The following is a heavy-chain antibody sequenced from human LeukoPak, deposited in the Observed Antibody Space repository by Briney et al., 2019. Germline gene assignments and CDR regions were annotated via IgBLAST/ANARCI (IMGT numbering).Heavy chain of an antibody. J-gene: IGHJ5*02. Sequence: SETLSLTCTVSGGSIRSYYWSWIRQPPGKGLEWIGYIYYSGSTNYNPSLKSRVTISVDTSKNQFSLKLSSVTAADTAVYYCARAAGTTRHNNWFDPWGQGTLVTVSS. CDR3: ARAAGTTRHNNWFDP. V-gene: IGHV4-59*08. CDR1: GGSIRSYY. CDR2: IYYSGST. D-gene: IGHD2/OR15-2a*01.